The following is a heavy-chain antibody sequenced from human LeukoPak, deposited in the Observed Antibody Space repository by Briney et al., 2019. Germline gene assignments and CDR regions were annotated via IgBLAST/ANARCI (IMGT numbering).Heavy chain of an antibody. J-gene: IGHJ4*02. V-gene: IGHV1-69*13. CDR1: GGTFSNHA. CDR3: ARGWLAETTVVTPYNY. Sequence: SVKVSCKASGGTFSNHAISWVRQAPGQGLEWMGGIIPIFATADYAQKFHGRVTITADESTSTAYMELSSLRSEDTAFYYCARGWLAETTVVTPYNYWGQGTLVTVSS. CDR2: IIPIFATA. D-gene: IGHD4-23*01.